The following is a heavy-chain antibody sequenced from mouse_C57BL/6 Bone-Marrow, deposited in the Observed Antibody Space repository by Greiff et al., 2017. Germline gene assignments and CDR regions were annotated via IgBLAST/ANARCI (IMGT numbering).Heavy chain of an antibody. D-gene: IGHD3-2*02. CDR3: ARDRGQLRLNYFDY. CDR2: ISDGGSYT. J-gene: IGHJ2*01. Sequence: DVHLVESGGGLVKPGGSLTLSCAASGFTFSSYAMSWVRQTPEKRLEWVATISDGGSYTYYPDNVKGRFTISRDNAKNNLYLQRSHLKSEDTAMYYCARDRGQLRLNYFDYWGQGTTLTGSS. CDR1: GFTFSSYA. V-gene: IGHV5-4*01.